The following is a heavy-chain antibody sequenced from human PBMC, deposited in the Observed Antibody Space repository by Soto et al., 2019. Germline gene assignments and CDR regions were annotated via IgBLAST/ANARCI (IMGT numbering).Heavy chain of an antibody. CDR2: IWYDGSNK. D-gene: IGHD2-2*01. CDR3: AREFCISTSCYFHYYYYGMDV. Sequence: PGGSLRLSCAASGFTFSSYGMHWVRQAPGKGLEWVAVIWYDGSNKYYADSVKGRFTISRDNSKNTLYLQMNSLRAEDTAVYYCAREFCISTSCYFHYYYYGMDVWGQGTTVTVSS. V-gene: IGHV3-33*08. CDR1: GFTFSSYG. J-gene: IGHJ6*02.